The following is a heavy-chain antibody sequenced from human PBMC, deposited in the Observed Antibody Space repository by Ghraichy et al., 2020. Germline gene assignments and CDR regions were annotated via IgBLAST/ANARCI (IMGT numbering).Heavy chain of an antibody. CDR1: GGSISSSSYY. CDR3: ARLWFGEILGY. Sequence: SETLSLTCTVSGGSISSSSYYWGWIRQPPGKGLEWIGSIYYSGSTYYNPSLKSRVTISVDTSKNQFSLKLSSVTAADTAVYYCARLWFGEILGYWGQGTLVTVSS. V-gene: IGHV4-39*01. CDR2: IYYSGST. J-gene: IGHJ4*02. D-gene: IGHD3-10*01.